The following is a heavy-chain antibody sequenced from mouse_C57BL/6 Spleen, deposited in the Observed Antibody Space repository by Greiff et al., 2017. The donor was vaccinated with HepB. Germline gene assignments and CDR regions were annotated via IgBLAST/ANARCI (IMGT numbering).Heavy chain of an antibody. CDR2: IYPGSGNT. CDR3: ARSFYDYVDY. D-gene: IGHD2-3*01. Sequence: QVQLQQSGAELVRPGASVKLSCKASGYTFTDYYINWVKQRPGQGLEWIARIYPGSGNTYYNEKFKGKATLTAENSSSTAYMQLSSLTSEDSAVYFCARSFYDYVDYWGQGTTLTVSS. J-gene: IGHJ2*01. CDR1: GYTFTDYY. V-gene: IGHV1-76*01.